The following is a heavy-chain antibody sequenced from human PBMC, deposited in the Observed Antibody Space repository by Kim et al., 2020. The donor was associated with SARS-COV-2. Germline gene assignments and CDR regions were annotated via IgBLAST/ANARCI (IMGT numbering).Heavy chain of an antibody. CDR1: GFSFSSYA. CDR3: ASRCGGDCHDAYDR. V-gene: IGHV3-23*01. D-gene: IGHD2-21*01. Sequence: GGSLRLSCAASGFSFSSYALSWVRQAPGRGLEWLSAITDDGRRTYYADSVKGRFTSSRDNSKNTPYLQMNSLRAEDTALYYCASRCGGDCHDAYDRWGQG. CDR2: ITDDGRRT. J-gene: IGHJ3*02.